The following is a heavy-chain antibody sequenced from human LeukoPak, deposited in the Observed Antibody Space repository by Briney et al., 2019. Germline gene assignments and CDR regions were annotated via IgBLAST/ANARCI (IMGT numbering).Heavy chain of an antibody. J-gene: IGHJ4*02. CDR2: ISGSGGAT. Sequence: GGSLRLSCAASGFTFNTYGMSWVRQAPGKGLEWVSGISGSGGATYYADSVKGRFTISRDNSKNTLYLQMNSLRAEDTAVYYCARDTHYYGSGYFDYWGQGTLVTVSS. CDR3: ARDTHYYGSGYFDY. V-gene: IGHV3-23*01. CDR1: GFTFNTYG. D-gene: IGHD3-10*01.